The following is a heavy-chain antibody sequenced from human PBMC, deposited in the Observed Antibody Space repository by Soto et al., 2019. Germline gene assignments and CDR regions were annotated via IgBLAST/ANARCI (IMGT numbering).Heavy chain of an antibody. V-gene: IGHV3-74*01. J-gene: IGHJ5*02. CDR1: GFTFSTYW. CDR2: ISPDGSNR. CDR3: TRDASRDSSARGWFDP. Sequence: PGGSLRLSCAASGFTFSTYWTNWVRQTPGKGLMWVSRISPDGSNRGYADSVEGRFTVSRDNAKNTLYLQMHSLRAEDTAMYYCTRDASRDSSARGWFDPWGPGTLVTVS. D-gene: IGHD6-13*01.